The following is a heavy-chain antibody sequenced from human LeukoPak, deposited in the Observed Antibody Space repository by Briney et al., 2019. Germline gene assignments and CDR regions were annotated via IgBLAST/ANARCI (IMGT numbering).Heavy chain of an antibody. D-gene: IGHD2-15*01. V-gene: IGHV4-59*01. J-gene: IGHJ5*02. Sequence: SETLSLTCTVSGGSMSGSYWSWIRQSPGKGLEWIGYIYYSGSTKYNPSLETRVTISVDTSKNQFSLKLSSVTAADTAVYYCARGGSRIANWFDPWGQGILVTVSS. CDR3: ARGGSRIANWFDP. CDR2: IYYSGST. CDR1: GGSMSGSY.